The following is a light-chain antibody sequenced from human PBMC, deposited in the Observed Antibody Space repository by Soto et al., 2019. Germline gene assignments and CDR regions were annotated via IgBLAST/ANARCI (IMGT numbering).Light chain of an antibody. CDR2: DAS. V-gene: IGKV1-33*01. CDR1: QDISNY. CDR3: QQATSFPIP. J-gene: IGKJ5*01. Sequence: QVTKSAFSLSASVGDRVTITCQASQDISNYLNWYQQKPGKAPKLLIYDASNLETGVPSRFSGSGSGTDFTFTISSLQPEDITTYYCQQATSFPIPFGQGTRLEI.